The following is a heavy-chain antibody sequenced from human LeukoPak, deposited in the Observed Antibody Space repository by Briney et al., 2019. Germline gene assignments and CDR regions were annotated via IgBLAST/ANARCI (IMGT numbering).Heavy chain of an antibody. CDR3: ARTYYYDSSGYSVLGDFDY. CDR1: GYTFTSYG. V-gene: IGHV1-18*01. D-gene: IGHD3-22*01. Sequence: GASVKVSCKASGYTFTSYGISWVRQAPGQGLEWMGWISAYNGNTNYAQKLQGRVTMTTDTSTSTAYMELRSLRSDDTAVYYCARTYYYDSSGYSVLGDFDYWGQGALVTVSS. J-gene: IGHJ4*02. CDR2: ISAYNGNT.